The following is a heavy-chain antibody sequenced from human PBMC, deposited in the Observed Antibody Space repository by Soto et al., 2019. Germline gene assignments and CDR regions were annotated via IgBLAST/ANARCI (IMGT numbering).Heavy chain of an antibody. D-gene: IGHD6-19*01. V-gene: IGHV6-1*01. J-gene: IGHJ6*02. Sequence: SQTLSLTCAISGDSVSGNSAAWTWLRQSPSRGLELLGRTYYRSKWYNDYAVSVKSRITINPDTSKNQFSLQLNSVTPEDTAVYYCARDCSSGWYERGYYYGMDVWGQGTTVTVSS. CDR3: ARDCSSGWYERGYYYGMDV. CDR1: GDSVSGNSAA. CDR2: TYYRSKWYN.